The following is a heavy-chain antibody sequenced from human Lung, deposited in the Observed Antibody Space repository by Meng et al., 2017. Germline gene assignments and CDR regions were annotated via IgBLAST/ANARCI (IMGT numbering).Heavy chain of an antibody. D-gene: IGHD6-13*01. V-gene: IGHV1-69*06. CDR3: ARDEDISAAGKLFGDY. Sequence: QVQLVQSGTAVKKPGSWMKVSCKASGGPFSRYSINWVRQAPGQGLEWLGGITVSFGTTDYAQKFQGRVRMTADRSTNTAYMELSSLRSEDTAMYYCARDEDISAAGKLFGDYWGQGTLVTVSS. CDR1: GGPFSRYS. CDR2: ITVSFGTT. J-gene: IGHJ4*02.